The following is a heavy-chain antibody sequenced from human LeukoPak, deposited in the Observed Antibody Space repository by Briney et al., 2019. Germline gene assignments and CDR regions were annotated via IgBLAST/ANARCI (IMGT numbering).Heavy chain of an antibody. Sequence: ASVKVSCKASGYTFTSYGMSWVRQAPGQGLEWMGWIGAYNGNTNYAQKLQGRVTMTTDTSTSTAYMELRSLRSDDTAVYYCARMALTLAWFDPWGQGTPVTVSS. CDR1: GYTFTSYG. CDR3: ARMALTLAWFDP. J-gene: IGHJ5*02. D-gene: IGHD3-9*01. CDR2: IGAYNGNT. V-gene: IGHV1-18*04.